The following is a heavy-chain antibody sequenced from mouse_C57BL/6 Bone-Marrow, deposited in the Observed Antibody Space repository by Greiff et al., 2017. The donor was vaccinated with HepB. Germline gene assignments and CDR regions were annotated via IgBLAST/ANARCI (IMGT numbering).Heavy chain of an antibody. CDR2: ISSGGSFT. CDR1: RFTFSTYG. V-gene: IGHV5-6*01. Sequence: EVQGVESGGDFVKPGGSLKLSCAASRFTFSTYGMSWVRQTPDTRLEWVATISSGGSFTYYPDSVKGRFTISRDNAKNTLYLQMSSLKSEDTAIYYGARKGGNYPYYYALDYWGQGTSVTVSA. J-gene: IGHJ4*01. CDR3: ARKGGNYPYYYALDY. D-gene: IGHD2-1*01.